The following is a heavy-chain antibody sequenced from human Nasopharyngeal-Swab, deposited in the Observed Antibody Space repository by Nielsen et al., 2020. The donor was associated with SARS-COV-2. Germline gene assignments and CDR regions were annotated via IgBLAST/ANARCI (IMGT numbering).Heavy chain of an antibody. Sequence: GGSLRLSCAASGFTFSSYSMNWVRQAPGKGLEWVSSISSSSSYIYYAYSVKGRFTISRDNAKNSLYLQMNILRAEDTAVYYCATAFGVPMISPCNYWGQGTLVTVSS. CDR2: ISSSSSYI. V-gene: IGHV3-21*01. D-gene: IGHD3-22*01. CDR3: ATAFGVPMISPCNY. J-gene: IGHJ4*02. CDR1: GFTFSSYS.